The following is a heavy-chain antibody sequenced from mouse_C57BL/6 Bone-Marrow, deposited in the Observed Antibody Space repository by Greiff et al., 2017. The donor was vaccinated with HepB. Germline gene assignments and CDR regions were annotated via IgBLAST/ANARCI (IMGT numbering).Heavy chain of an antibody. D-gene: IGHD1-1*01. CDR2: IYYSGTI. Sequence: EVKLQESGPGLVKPSQTVFLTCTVTGISITTGNYRWSWIRQFPGNKLEWIGYIYYSGTITYNPSLTSRTTITRDTPKNQFFLEMNSLTAEDTATYYCARYYYGSSSFDYWGQGTTLTVSS. CDR1: GISITTGNYR. V-gene: IGHV3-5*01. J-gene: IGHJ2*01. CDR3: ARYYYGSSSFDY.